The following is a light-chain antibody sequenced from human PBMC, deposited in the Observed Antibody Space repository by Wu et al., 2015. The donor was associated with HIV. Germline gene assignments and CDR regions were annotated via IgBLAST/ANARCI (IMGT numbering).Light chain of an antibody. V-gene: IGKV1-5*03. J-gene: IGKJ1*01. CDR3: QQYNSLWT. CDR2: RAS. CDR1: QSISSW. Sequence: DIQMTQSPSTLSASVGDRVTITCRASQSISSWLAWYQQKPGKAPKLLIYRASTLESGVPSRFSGSGSGTEFTLTISSLQPDGFAIYYCQQYNSLWTFGQGTKVEIK.